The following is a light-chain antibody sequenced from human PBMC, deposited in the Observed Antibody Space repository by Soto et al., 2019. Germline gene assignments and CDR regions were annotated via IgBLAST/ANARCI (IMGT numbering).Light chain of an antibody. CDR3: LQHNCYPYT. CDR2: DTS. V-gene: IGKV1-17*03. J-gene: IGKJ2*01. Sequence: DVQMTQSPSAMSASVGDRVTITCRASQDISRFVAWFQQKPGKAPERLIYDTSSLQPGVPSRFSGSGSWTEFTFGISGLQPEEFATYYCLQHNCYPYTFGQGTKLEIK. CDR1: QDISRF.